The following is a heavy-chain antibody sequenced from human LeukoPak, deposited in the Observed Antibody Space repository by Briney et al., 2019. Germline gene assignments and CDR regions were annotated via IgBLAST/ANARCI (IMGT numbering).Heavy chain of an antibody. CDR2: ISKSGDHT. V-gene: IGHV3-23*01. CDR3: ATSWGPDTSAFRWGRDGMDV. J-gene: IGHJ6*02. CDR1: EFTFRNYN. D-gene: IGHD3-16*01. Sequence: GESLRLSCAASEFTFRNYNMNWVRQAPGKGLEWVSAISKSGDHTYYAASAKGRFTIYRDNSKNTQYLQMNSLRAEDTAVYYCATSWGPDTSAFRWGRDGMDVWGQGTTVIVS.